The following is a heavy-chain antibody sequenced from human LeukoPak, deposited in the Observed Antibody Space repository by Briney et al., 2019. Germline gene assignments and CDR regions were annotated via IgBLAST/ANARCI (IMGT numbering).Heavy chain of an antibody. Sequence: SETLSLTCTVSGGSISSYYWSWIRQPPGKGLEWIGYIYYSGSTNYNPSLKSRVTISVDTSKNQFSLKLSSVTAADTAVYYCARSEDGTMIVNWGQGTLVTVSS. D-gene: IGHD3-22*01. J-gene: IGHJ4*02. CDR2: IYYSGST. CDR3: ARSEDGTMIVN. V-gene: IGHV4-59*01. CDR1: GGSISSYY.